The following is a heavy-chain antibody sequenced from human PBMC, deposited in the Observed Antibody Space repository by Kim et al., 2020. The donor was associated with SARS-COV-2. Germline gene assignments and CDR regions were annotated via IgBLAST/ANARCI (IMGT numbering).Heavy chain of an antibody. CDR1: GGSISSSSYY. V-gene: IGHV4-39*01. D-gene: IGHD1-26*01. J-gene: IGHJ5*02. CDR3: ARPVVGAIGWFDP. Sequence: SETLSLTCTVSGGSISSSSYYWGWIRQPPGKGLEWIGSIYYSGSTYYNPSLKSRVTISVDTSKNQFSLKLSSVTAADTAVYYCARPVVGAIGWFDPWGQGTLVTVSS. CDR2: IYYSGST.